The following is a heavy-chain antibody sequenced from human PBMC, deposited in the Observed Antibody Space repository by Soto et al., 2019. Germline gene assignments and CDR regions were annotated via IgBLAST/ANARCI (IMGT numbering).Heavy chain of an antibody. J-gene: IGHJ4*02. CDR1: GGSISSSSYY. CDR3: ARLHYDFWSGYFDY. V-gene: IGHV4-39*01. Sequence: PSETLSLTCTVSGGSISSSSYYWGWIRQPPGKGLEWIGSIYYSGSTYYNPSLKSRVTISVDTSKNQFSLKLSSVTAADTAVYYCARLHYDFWSGYFDYWGQGTLVTVPQ. D-gene: IGHD3-3*01. CDR2: IYYSGST.